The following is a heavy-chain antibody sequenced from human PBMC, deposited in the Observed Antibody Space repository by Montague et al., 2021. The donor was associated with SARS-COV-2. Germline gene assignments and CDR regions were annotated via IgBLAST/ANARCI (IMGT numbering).Heavy chain of an antibody. CDR2: IYHSGST. CDR3: ARVDSSGWYGYYYYGMDV. D-gene: IGHD6-19*01. J-gene: IGHJ6*02. CDR1: GGSISSSNW. V-gene: IGHV4-4*02. Sequence: SETLSLTSAVSGGSISSSNWWSWVRQPPGKGLEWIGEIYHSGSTNYNPSLKSRATISVDKPKNQFSLKLSSVTAADTAVYYCARVDSSGWYGYYYYGMDVWGQGTTVTVSS.